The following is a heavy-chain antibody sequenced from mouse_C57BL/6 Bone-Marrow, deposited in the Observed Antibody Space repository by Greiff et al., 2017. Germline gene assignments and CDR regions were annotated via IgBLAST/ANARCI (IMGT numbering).Heavy chain of an antibody. Sequence: QVQLKQSGPELVKPGASVKISCKASGYAFSSSWMNWVKQRPGKGLEWIGRLYPGDGDTNYNGKFKGKATLTADKSSSTAYMQLSSLTSEDSAVYFWARPIYYYGSTWFADWGQGTLVTVSA. CDR2: LYPGDGDT. D-gene: IGHD1-1*01. CDR1: GYAFSSSW. CDR3: ARPIYYYGSTWFAD. V-gene: IGHV1-82*01. J-gene: IGHJ3*01.